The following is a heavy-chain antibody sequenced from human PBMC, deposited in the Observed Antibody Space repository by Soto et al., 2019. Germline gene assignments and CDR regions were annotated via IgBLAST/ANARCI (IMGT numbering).Heavy chain of an antibody. CDR1: GGSISSGGYY. Sequence: QVQLQESGPGLVKPSQTLSLTCTVSGGSISSGGYYWSWIRQHPGKGLEWIGYIYYSGSTYYNPSLKSRVTISVDTSKNPFSLKLSSVTAADTAVYYCARAQPLYYYDSSGIRGDAFDIWGQGTMVTVSS. CDR3: ARAQPLYYYDSSGIRGDAFDI. V-gene: IGHV4-31*03. CDR2: IYYSGST. J-gene: IGHJ3*02. D-gene: IGHD3-22*01.